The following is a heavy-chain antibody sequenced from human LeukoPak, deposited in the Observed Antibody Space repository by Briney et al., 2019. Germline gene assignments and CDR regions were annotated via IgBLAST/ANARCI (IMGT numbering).Heavy chain of an antibody. CDR1: GYSISSGYY. Sequence: SETLSLTCTVSGYSISSGYYWGWIRQPPGKGLEWIALIYHSGTTYYSPSLKSRVTISLDTSRNQFSLKLNSVTAADTAVYYCAKSNGYGLIDIWGQGTMVTVSS. J-gene: IGHJ3*02. D-gene: IGHD3-22*01. CDR2: IYHSGTT. V-gene: IGHV4-38-2*02. CDR3: AKSNGYGLIDI.